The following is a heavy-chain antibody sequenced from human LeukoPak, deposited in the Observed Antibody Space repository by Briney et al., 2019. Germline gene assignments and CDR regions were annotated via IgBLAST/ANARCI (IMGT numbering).Heavy chain of an antibody. Sequence: PSQTLSLTCAVSGGSISSGGYSWSWIRQPPGRALEWIGYIYHSGSTFYNPSLKSRVTISVDKSKNQFSLRLPSVTAADTAVYYCARGGSRIGSSYWHHYFDYWGQGTLVTVSS. CDR1: GGSISSGGYS. CDR2: IYHSGST. J-gene: IGHJ4*02. V-gene: IGHV4-30-2*01. CDR3: ARGGSRIGSSYWHHYFDY. D-gene: IGHD2-15*01.